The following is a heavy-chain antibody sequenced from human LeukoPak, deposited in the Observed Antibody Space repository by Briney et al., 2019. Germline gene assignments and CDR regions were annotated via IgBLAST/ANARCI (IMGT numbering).Heavy chain of an antibody. V-gene: IGHV1-2*02. D-gene: IGHD3-3*01. J-gene: IGHJ6*03. CDR1: GYTFTGYY. CDR2: INPNSDGT. CDR3: ARITYYDFWSGYESYYMDV. Sequence: ASVKVSCKASGYTFTGYYMHWVRQAPGQGLEWMGWINPNSDGTNYAQKFQGRVTMTRDTSISTAYMELSRLRSDDTAVYYCARITYYDFWSGYESYYMDVWGKGTTVTVSS.